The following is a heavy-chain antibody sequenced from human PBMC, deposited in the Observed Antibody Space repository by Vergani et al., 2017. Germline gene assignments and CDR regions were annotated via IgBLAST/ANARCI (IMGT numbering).Heavy chain of an antibody. CDR1: GASMSSVGYY. V-gene: IGHV4-61*02. J-gene: IGHJ4*02. D-gene: IGHD1-26*01. CDR3: ARGRRAACYSAPDS. CDR2: ILGSGTA. Sequence: QVQLQESGPGLVKPSQTLSLTCTVSGASMSSVGYYWTWIRQSAGKGLEWIGDILGSGTANYNPSFQGRVSMSVATSKNPFSLMLISVTATDTAVYYCARGRRAACYSAPDSWVQGTRVTVSA.